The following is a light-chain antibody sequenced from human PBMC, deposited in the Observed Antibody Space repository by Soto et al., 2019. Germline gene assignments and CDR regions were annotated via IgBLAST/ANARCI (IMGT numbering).Light chain of an antibody. Sequence: QLVLTQPPSASGTPGQRVTISCSGSSSNIGSNYVYWYQQLPGTAPKLLIYRNDQRPSGVPDRFSGSKSGTSASLAISGLRPEDEAHYYCAAWDDSLIGWVFGGGTQLTVL. CDR3: AAWDDSLIGWV. V-gene: IGLV1-47*01. CDR1: SSNIGSNY. CDR2: RND. J-gene: IGLJ3*02.